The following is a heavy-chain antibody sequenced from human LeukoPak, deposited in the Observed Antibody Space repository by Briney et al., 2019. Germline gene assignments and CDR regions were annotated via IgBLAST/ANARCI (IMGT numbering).Heavy chain of an antibody. D-gene: IGHD2-15*01. CDR2: INPSAGNT. J-gene: IGHJ4*02. V-gene: IGHV1-46*01. CDR1: GYTFTSYY. CDR3: AREPRDSFYFDY. Sequence: KPGASVKVSCKASGYTFTSYYMHWVRQAPGQGLEWMGIINPSAGNTGFTQKFQGRVTMTRDASTSTVYMELSSLTSEDTAVYYCAREPRDSFYFDYWGQGTLVTVSS.